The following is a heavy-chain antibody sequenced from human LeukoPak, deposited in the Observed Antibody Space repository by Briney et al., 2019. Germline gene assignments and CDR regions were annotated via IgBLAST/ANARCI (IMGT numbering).Heavy chain of an antibody. CDR1: GYSFTSYW. D-gene: IGHD6-13*01. Sequence: GESLKISCKGSGYSFTSYWIGWVRQMPGKGLAWMGIIYPGDSDTRYSPSFQGQVTISADKSISTAYLQWSSLKASDTAMYYCARQIRPGIAAAGVDYWGQGTLVTVSS. CDR3: ARQIRPGIAAAGVDY. J-gene: IGHJ4*02. V-gene: IGHV5-51*01. CDR2: IYPGDSDT.